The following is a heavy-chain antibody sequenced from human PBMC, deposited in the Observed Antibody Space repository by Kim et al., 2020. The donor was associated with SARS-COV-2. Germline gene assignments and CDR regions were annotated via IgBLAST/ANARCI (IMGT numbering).Heavy chain of an antibody. V-gene: IGHV3-23*01. CDR3: MKGGWGWIWDH. Sequence: GGSLRLSCTTSGFTFTGYAMSWVRQAPGKGLEWVSSIDGSDGTPYYVYSVKGLFTISRDNSKNTLYLQMNILRADNTAVYYCMKGGWGWIWDHWGQGTRV. D-gene: IGHD2-2*03. CDR2: IDGSDGTP. CDR1: GFTFTGYA. J-gene: IGHJ4*02.